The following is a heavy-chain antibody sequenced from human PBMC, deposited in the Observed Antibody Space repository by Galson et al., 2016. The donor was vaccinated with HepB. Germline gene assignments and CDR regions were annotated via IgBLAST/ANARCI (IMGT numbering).Heavy chain of an antibody. J-gene: IGHJ6*02. Sequence: SLRLSCAASGFTFSSYGMHWVRQAPGKGLEWVAVISYDGSDKYYADSVKGRFTISRDNSKNTLNLQMNSLRAEDTAVYCCVKDRRYYDSSGYFWEGYYYDGMDVWGQGTTVTVSS. CDR2: ISYDGSDK. CDR3: VKDRRYYDSSGYFWEGYYYDGMDV. CDR1: GFTFSSYG. V-gene: IGHV3-30*18. D-gene: IGHD3-22*01.